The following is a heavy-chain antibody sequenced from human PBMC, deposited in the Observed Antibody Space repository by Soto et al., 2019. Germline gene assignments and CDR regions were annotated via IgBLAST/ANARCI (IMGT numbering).Heavy chain of an antibody. CDR2: ISGSSSYI. J-gene: IGHJ6*03. V-gene: IGHV3-21*01. Sequence: GGSLRLSCAASGFTFSSYSMNWVRQAPGKGLEWVSSISGSSSYIYYTDSVKGRFTISRDNTKNSLYLQMDSLRAEDTALYYSARGGAFYMDVWARGTTVT. CDR1: GFTFSSYS. CDR3: ARGGAFYMDV.